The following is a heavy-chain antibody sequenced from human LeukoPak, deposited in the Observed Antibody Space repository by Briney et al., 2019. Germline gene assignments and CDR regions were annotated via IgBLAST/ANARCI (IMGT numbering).Heavy chain of an antibody. CDR3: ARGYRVRRLNNWFDP. D-gene: IGHD1-1*01. J-gene: IGHJ5*02. CDR1: GYTFTSYG. CDR2: MNPNSGNT. Sequence: ASVKVSCKASGYTFTSYGISWVRQAPGQGLEWMGWMNPNSGNTGYAQKFQGRVTMTRNTSISTAYMELSSLRSEDTAVYYCARGYRVRRLNNWFDPWGQGTLVTVSS. V-gene: IGHV1-8*02.